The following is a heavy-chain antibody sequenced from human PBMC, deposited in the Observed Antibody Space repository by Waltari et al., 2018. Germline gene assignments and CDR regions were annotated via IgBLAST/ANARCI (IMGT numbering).Heavy chain of an antibody. CDR1: GGSISSYY. D-gene: IGHD3-10*01. CDR3: ARGGSLARYRGHSRFGGGFDP. Sequence: QVQLQESGPGLVKPSETLSLTCTVSGGSISSYYWSWIRQPPGKGLEWIGYIYYSGSTHYNPARRSRVTIPGDTSKTQCSLKRSSVTAADMVVYYCARGGSLARYRGHSRFGGGFDPLGQGTLVTVAS. J-gene: IGHJ5*02. V-gene: IGHV4-59*01. CDR2: IYYSGST.